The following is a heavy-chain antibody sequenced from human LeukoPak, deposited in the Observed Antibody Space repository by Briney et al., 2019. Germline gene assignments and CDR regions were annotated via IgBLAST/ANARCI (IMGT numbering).Heavy chain of an antibody. CDR2: ISGSGGST. Sequence: GGSLRLSCAASGFTFSSYAMSWVRQAPGKGLEWVSAISGSGGSTYYADSVEGRFTISRDNSKNTLYLQMNSLRAEDTAVYYCAKSPPRRSYDFWSGYYSGPDYWGQGTLVTVSS. D-gene: IGHD3-3*01. V-gene: IGHV3-23*01. CDR3: AKSPPRRSYDFWSGYYSGPDY. CDR1: GFTFSSYA. J-gene: IGHJ4*02.